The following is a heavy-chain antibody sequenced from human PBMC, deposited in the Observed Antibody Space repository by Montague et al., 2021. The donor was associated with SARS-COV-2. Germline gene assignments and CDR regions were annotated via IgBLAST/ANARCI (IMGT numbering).Heavy chain of an antibody. D-gene: IGHD2-2*01. CDR3: AKDRVVPPDRNLDY. Sequence: SLRLSCAASGFTFSNYAMRWFRQAPGKGLEWVSAISNSGSKQRYTDSVKGRFTISRDNSKNTLYLQMDSLRAEDTAVYYCAKDRVVPPDRNLDYWGQGTLGSGSS. CDR2: ISNSGSKQ. CDR1: GFTFSNYA. J-gene: IGHJ4*02. V-gene: IGHV3-23*01.